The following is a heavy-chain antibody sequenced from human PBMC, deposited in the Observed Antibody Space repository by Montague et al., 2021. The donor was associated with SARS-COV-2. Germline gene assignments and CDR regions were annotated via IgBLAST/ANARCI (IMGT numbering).Heavy chain of an antibody. D-gene: IGHD3-10*01. CDR1: GGSIGSYY. J-gene: IGHJ4*02. CDR2: IHYSGSN. CDR3: ARSLDPSGTYYLPY. V-gene: IGHV4-59*01. Sequence: TLSLTCSVSGGSIGSYYWSWLRQPPGKGLEWIGHIHYSGSNTYSSSFKSRVAISIDTPKNQFSLKLSSVTAADTAVYYCARSLDPSGTYYLPYWGQGTLVTVSS.